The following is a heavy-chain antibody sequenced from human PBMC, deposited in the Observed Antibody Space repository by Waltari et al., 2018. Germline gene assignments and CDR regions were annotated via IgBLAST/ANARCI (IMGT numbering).Heavy chain of an antibody. D-gene: IGHD2-15*01. J-gene: IGHJ6*02. Sequence: YSGSTYYNPSLKSRVTISVDTSKNQFSLKLSSVTAADTAVYYCARVRCSGGSCFLAHETEVYYYGMDVWGQGTTVTVSS. V-gene: IGHV4-39*07. CDR3: ARVRCSGGSCFLAHETEVYYYGMDV. CDR2: YSGST.